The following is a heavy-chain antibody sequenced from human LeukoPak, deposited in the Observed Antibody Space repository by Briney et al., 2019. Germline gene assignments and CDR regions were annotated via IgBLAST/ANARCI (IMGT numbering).Heavy chain of an antibody. CDR3: ARDRGGSDWNCVFDY. CDR1: GGSISGGGYS. CDR2: IFYSGTT. V-gene: IGHV4-30-4*07. D-gene: IGHD1-7*01. J-gene: IGHJ4*02. Sequence: SETLSLTCAVSGGSISGGGYSWSWIRQPPGKGLEWIGYIFYSGTTYYNPSLKSRITISVDTSKNQFSLKLSSVTAADTAVYYCARDRGGSDWNCVFDYWGQGTLVTVSS.